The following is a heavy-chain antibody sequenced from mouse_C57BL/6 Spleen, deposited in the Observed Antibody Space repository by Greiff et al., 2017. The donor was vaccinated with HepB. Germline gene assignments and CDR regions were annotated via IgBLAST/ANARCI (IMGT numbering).Heavy chain of an antibody. CDR2: ISYSGST. CDR3: ARGPTIYYDYGNAMDY. CDR1: GYSITSGYD. D-gene: IGHD2-4*01. J-gene: IGHJ4*01. V-gene: IGHV3-1*01. Sequence: EVKLQESGPGMVKPSQSLSLTCTVTGYSITSGYDWHWIRHFPGNKLEWMGYISYSGSTNYNPSLKSRISITHDTSKNHFFLKLNSVTTEDTATYYCARGPTIYYDYGNAMDYWGQGTSVTVSS.